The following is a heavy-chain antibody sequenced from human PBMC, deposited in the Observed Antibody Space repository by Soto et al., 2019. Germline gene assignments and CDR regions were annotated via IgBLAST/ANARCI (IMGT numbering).Heavy chain of an antibody. Sequence: TGGSLRLSCAASGFTFSYYSMIWVRQAPGKGLEWVSSISSSGSYIYYSDSLKGRFTISRDNAKNSLYLQMNSLRAEDTAIYYCARSNDYGDYVWGQGTLVTVSS. CDR3: ARSNDYGDYV. D-gene: IGHD4-17*01. CDR2: ISSSGSYI. J-gene: IGHJ4*02. V-gene: IGHV3-21*01. CDR1: GFTFSYYS.